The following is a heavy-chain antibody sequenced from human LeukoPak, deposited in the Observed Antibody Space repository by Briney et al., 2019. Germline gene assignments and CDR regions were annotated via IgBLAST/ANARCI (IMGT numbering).Heavy chain of an antibody. CDR2: ISSSGSTI. CDR3: AREVGATLWSFDY. Sequence: PGGSLRLSCAASGFTFSDYYMSWIRQAPGEGLEWVSYISSSGSTIYYADSVKGRFTTSRDNAKNSLYLQMNSLRAEDTAVYYCAREVGATLWSFDYWGQGTLVTVSS. CDR1: GFTFSDYY. V-gene: IGHV3-11*01. J-gene: IGHJ4*02. D-gene: IGHD1-26*01.